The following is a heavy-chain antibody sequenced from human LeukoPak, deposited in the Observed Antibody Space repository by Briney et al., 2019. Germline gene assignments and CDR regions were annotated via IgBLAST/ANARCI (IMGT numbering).Heavy chain of an antibody. CDR1: GYTFIGYY. CDR3: ARGIMINQIWPAFDC. V-gene: IGHV1-2*02. D-gene: IGHD3-16*01. J-gene: IGHJ4*02. CDR2: INPNSGFT. Sequence: GASVKVSCKASGYTFIGYYMHWVRQAPGQGLEWMGWINPNSGFTNYAQKFQGRVTMTRDTSISTAYMELSRLRSDDTAVYSCARGIMINQIWPAFDCWGQGTLVTVSS.